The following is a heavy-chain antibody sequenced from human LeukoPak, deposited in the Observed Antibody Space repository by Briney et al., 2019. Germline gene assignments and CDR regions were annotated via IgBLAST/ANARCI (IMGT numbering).Heavy chain of an antibody. CDR2: IYYSGST. CDR3: ARDLQVGATSPLGY. D-gene: IGHD1-26*01. CDR1: GGSISSYY. J-gene: IGHJ4*02. Sequence: SETLSLTCTVSGGSISSYYWSWIRQPPGKGLEWIGYIYYSGSTNYNPSLKSRVTISVDTSKNQFSLKLSSVTAADTAVYYCARDLQVGATSPLGYWGQGTLVTVSS. V-gene: IGHV4-59*01.